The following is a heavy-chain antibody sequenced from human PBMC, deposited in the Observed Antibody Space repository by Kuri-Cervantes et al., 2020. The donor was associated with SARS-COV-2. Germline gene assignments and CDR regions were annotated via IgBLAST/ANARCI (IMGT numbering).Heavy chain of an antibody. Sequence: GGSLRLSCKASGYTFTSYGISWVRQAPGQGLEWMGWISAYNGNTNYAQKLQGRVTMTRDTSTSTVYMELSSLRSEDTAVYYCARGGQYYDFWSGYPTDYYYYYMDVWGKGTTVTVSS. V-gene: IGHV1-18*01. CDR2: ISAYNGNT. CDR1: GYTFTSYG. J-gene: IGHJ6*03. D-gene: IGHD3-3*01. CDR3: ARGGQYYDFWSGYPTDYYYYYMDV.